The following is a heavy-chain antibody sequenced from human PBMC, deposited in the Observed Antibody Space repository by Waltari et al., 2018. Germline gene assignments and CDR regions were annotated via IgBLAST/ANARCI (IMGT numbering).Heavy chain of an antibody. CDR2: INAGNGNT. D-gene: IGHD2-15*01. J-gene: IGHJ5*02. CDR1: GYTFTSYA. CDR3: ARAVRRPFAYCSGGSCYSGVGWFDP. V-gene: IGHV1-3*01. Sequence: QVQLVQSGAEVKKPGASVKVSCKASGYTFTSYAMHWVRQAPGQRLEWMGWINAGNGNTKDSQKFQGRVTITSDTSASTAYMELSSLRSEDTAVYYCARAVRRPFAYCSGGSCYSGVGWFDPWGQGTLVTVSS.